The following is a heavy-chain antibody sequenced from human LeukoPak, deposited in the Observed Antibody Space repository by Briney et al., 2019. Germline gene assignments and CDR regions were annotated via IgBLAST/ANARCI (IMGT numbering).Heavy chain of an antibody. CDR2: IYYSGST. J-gene: IGHJ4*02. D-gene: IGHD3-10*01. Sequence: PSETLSLTCAVSGGSISSYYWSWIRQPPGKGLEWIGYIYYSGSTNYNPSLKSRVTISVDTSKNQFSLKLLSVTAADTAVYYCARGGAGSASYYNSDYWGQGTLVTVSS. V-gene: IGHV4-59*01. CDR1: GGSISSYY. CDR3: ARGGAGSASYYNSDY.